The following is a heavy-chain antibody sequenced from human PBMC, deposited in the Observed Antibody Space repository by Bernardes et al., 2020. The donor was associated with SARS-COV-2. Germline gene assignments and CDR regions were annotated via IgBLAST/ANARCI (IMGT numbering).Heavy chain of an antibody. CDR1: GFTFSSYG. V-gene: IGHV3-33*01. CDR3: ARDGWIQLWSLGWYFDL. J-gene: IGHJ2*01. Sequence: GGSLRLSCAASGFTFSSYGMHWVRQAPGKGLEWVAVIWYDGSNKYYADSVKGRFTISRDNSKNTLYLQMNSLRAEDTAVYYCARDGWIQLWSLGWYFDLWGRGTLVTVSS. D-gene: IGHD5-18*01. CDR2: IWYDGSNK.